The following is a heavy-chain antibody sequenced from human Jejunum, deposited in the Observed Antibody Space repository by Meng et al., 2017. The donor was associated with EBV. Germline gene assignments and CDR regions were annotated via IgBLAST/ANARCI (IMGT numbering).Heavy chain of an antibody. CDR2: IYYSGST. J-gene: IGHJ5*02. Sequence: PSRNLSPTCTVSGGSISSSSYHWGWIRQPPGKGLEWIRSIYYSGSTYYNPSLKSRVTISVDTSKNQFSLKLSSVTAADTAVYYCARRGGEGWFDPWGQGTLVTVSS. V-gene: IGHV4-39*01. CDR1: GGSISSSSYH. CDR3: ARRGGEGWFDP. D-gene: IGHD3-10*01.